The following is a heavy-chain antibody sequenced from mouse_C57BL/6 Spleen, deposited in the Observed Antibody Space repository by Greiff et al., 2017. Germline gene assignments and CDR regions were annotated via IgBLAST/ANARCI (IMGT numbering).Heavy chain of an antibody. CDR2: ISSGGSYT. Sequence: DVMLVESGGDLVKPGGSLKLSCAASGFTFSSYGMSWVRQTPDKRLEWVATISSGGSYTYYPDSVKGRFTISRDNAKNTLYLQMSSLKSEDTAMYNCARRGSNYVDAMDYWGQGTSVTVSS. V-gene: IGHV5-6*02. D-gene: IGHD2-5*01. CDR1: GFTFSSYG. J-gene: IGHJ4*01. CDR3: ARRGSNYVDAMDY.